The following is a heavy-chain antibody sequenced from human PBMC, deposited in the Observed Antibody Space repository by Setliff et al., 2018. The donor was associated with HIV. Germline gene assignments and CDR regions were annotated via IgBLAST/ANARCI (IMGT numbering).Heavy chain of an antibody. CDR1: GFTFSSYA. CDR2: IKQDGSEK. Sequence: PGESLKISCAASGFTFSSYAMTWVRQAPGKGLEWVASIKQDGSEKYYVDSLKGRFAISRDNAKNSLYLQMNSLRAEDTAVYYCARDIYDTSGYYYAFDIWGQGTMVTVS. J-gene: IGHJ3*02. V-gene: IGHV3-7*01. D-gene: IGHD3-22*01. CDR3: ARDIYDTSGYYYAFDI.